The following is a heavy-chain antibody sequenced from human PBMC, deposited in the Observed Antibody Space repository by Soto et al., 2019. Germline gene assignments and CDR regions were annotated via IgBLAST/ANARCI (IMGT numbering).Heavy chain of an antibody. V-gene: IGHV2-5*02. CDR3: IQSRCGGDCLQSYASHYYYGMDV. D-gene: IGHD2-21*02. J-gene: IGHJ6*02. Sequence: QITLKESGPTLVKPTQTLTLTCTFSGFSLSTSGVGVGWIRQPPGKALEWLALIYWDDDKRYSPSLRSRLTISKDTSKNQVVLTMTNMDPVDPATYYCIQSRCGGDCLQSYASHYYYGMDVWGQGTTVTVSS. CDR2: IYWDDDK. CDR1: GFSLSTSGVG.